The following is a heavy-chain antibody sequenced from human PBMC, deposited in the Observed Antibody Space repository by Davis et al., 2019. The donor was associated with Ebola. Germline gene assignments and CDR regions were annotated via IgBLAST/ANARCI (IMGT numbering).Heavy chain of an antibody. CDR2: IWYDGSNK. D-gene: IGHD1-7*01. Sequence: GGSLRLSCAASGFTFSSYGMHWVRQAPGKGLEWVAVIWYDGSNKYYADSVKGRFTISRDNSKNMLYLQMNSLRAEDTAVYYCARDPAGTTWGYYFDYWGQGTLVTVSS. J-gene: IGHJ4*02. CDR1: GFTFSSYG. CDR3: ARDPAGTTWGYYFDY. V-gene: IGHV3-33*01.